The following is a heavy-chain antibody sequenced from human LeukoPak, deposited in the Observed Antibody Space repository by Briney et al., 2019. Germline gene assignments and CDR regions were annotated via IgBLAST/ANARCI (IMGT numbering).Heavy chain of an antibody. Sequence: GGSLRLSCKGSGYTFTSYWIGWVRHMPGKGVEWMGIIYPGDSDTRYSPSFQGQVTISADKSISTAYLQWSSLKASDTAMYYCARGSAMVPCDYWGQGTLVTVSS. CDR2: IYPGDSDT. CDR3: ARGSAMVPCDY. D-gene: IGHD4/OR15-4a*01. V-gene: IGHV5-51*01. J-gene: IGHJ4*02. CDR1: GYTFTSYW.